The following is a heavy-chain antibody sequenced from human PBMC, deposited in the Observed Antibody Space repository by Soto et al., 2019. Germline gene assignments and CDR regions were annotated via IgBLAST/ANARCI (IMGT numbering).Heavy chain of an antibody. J-gene: IGHJ5*02. Sequence: SETLSLTCTVSGGSITYYCSWMRLSPGKGLEWIGYINSNGYSSYNPSLKSRVTLSVDTSRNQFSLKLSSVTAADTAVYYCARHQSHSSSYVDPWGQGTLVTVSS. CDR2: INSNGYS. D-gene: IGHD6-13*01. CDR3: ARHQSHSSSYVDP. V-gene: IGHV4-59*08. CDR1: GGSITYY.